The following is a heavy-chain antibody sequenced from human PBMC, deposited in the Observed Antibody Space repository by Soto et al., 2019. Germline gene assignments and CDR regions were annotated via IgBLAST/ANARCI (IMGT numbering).Heavy chain of an antibody. D-gene: IGHD1-1*01. J-gene: IGHJ4*02. V-gene: IGHV1-3*01. CDR3: ARDPGTGAALRAYHFDY. CDR1: RYSFTTYA. CDR2: INAGNGDT. Sequence: ASVKVSCKASRYSFTTYALHWVRQAPGQRLEWMGWINAGNGDTKYSEKFQGRVTITRDTSANTAYMELSSLRSEDTSVYYCARDPGTGAALRAYHFDYWGQGTLVTFSS.